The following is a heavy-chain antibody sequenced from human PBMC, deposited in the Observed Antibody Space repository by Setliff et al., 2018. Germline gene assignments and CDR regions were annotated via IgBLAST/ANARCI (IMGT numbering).Heavy chain of an antibody. Sequence: SETLSLTCTVSGGSISSGDHYWSWIWQPAGKGLEWIGRIYTSGSTNYNPSLKSRVTISVDTSKNQFSLKLSSVTAADTAVYYCARTPDGFLGDGYNLNTLGYFDSWGQGTLVTVSS. J-gene: IGHJ4*02. V-gene: IGHV4-61*02. D-gene: IGHD3-3*01. CDR3: ARTPDGFLGDGYNLNTLGYFDS. CDR1: GGSISSGDHY. CDR2: IYTSGST.